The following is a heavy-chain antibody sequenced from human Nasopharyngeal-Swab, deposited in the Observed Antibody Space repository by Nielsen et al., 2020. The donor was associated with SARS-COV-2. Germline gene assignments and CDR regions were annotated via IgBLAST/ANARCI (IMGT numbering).Heavy chain of an antibody. CDR1: GYTFTSYY. J-gene: IGHJ5*02. Sequence: ASVKVSCKASGYTFTSYYMHWVRQAPGQGLEWMGIINPNGGSTSYAQKFQGRVTMTRDTSTSTVYMELSSLRSEDTAVYYCARESSSVAGTEVDWFDPWGQGTLVTVSS. D-gene: IGHD6-19*01. V-gene: IGHV1-46*01. CDR3: ARESSSVAGTEVDWFDP. CDR2: INPNGGST.